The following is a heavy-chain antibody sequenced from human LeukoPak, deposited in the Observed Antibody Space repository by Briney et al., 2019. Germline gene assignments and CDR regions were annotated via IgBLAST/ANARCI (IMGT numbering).Heavy chain of an antibody. V-gene: IGHV3-30*02. CDR3: AKDHGSSDWYYFDY. CDR1: GFTFSKYA. Sequence: PGGSLRLSCAASGFTFSKYAMTWVRQAPGKGLEWVAFIHYDGSNNYYADSVKGRFTISRDNSKNTLYLQMNTLRADDTAVYYCAKDHGSSDWYYFDYWGQGTLVTVSS. CDR2: IHYDGSNN. D-gene: IGHD6-13*01. J-gene: IGHJ4*02.